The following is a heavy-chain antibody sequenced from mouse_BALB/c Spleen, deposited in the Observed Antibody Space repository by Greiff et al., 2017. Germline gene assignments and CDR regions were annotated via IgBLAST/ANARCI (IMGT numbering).Heavy chain of an antibody. CDR2: INPGSGGT. Sequence: VQGVESGAELVRPGTSVKVSCKASGYAFTNYLIEWVKQRPGQGLEWIGVINPGSGGTNYNEKFKGKATLTADKSSSTAYMQLSSLTSDDSAVYFFARWYDHYFDYWGQGTTLTVSS. J-gene: IGHJ2*01. CDR3: ARWYDHYFDY. D-gene: IGHD2-14*01. V-gene: IGHV1-54*01. CDR1: GYAFTNYL.